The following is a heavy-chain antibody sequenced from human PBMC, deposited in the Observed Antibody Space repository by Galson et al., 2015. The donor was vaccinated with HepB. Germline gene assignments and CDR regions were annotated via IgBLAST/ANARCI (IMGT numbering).Heavy chain of an antibody. D-gene: IGHD3-10*01. V-gene: IGHV4-39*07. Sequence: ETLSLTCTVSGGSISSSSYYWGWIRQPPGKGLEWIGSIYYSGGAYYNPSLKSRVTISVDTSKNQFSLKLSSVTAADTAVYYCARTPPNYYGSGITVDPWGQGTLVTVSS. CDR1: GGSISSSSYY. CDR2: IYYSGGA. CDR3: ARTPPNYYGSGITVDP. J-gene: IGHJ5*02.